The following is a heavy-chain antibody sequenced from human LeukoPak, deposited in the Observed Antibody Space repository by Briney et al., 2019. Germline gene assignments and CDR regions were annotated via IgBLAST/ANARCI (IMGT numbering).Heavy chain of an antibody. CDR3: ARTKYYDFWSGYSGAFDI. Sequence: GGSLRLSCAASGFTVSSNYMNWVRQAPGKGMEWVSVIYGGGSTYYADSVKGRFTISRDNSKNTLYLQMNSLRAEDTAVYYCARTKYYDFWSGYSGAFDIWGQGTMVTVSS. V-gene: IGHV3-53*01. CDR2: IYGGGST. D-gene: IGHD3-3*01. J-gene: IGHJ3*02. CDR1: GFTVSSNY.